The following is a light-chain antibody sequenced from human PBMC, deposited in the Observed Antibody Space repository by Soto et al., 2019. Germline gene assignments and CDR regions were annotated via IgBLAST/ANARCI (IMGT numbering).Light chain of an antibody. CDR2: DAS. V-gene: IGKV1-33*01. CDR1: QDIRKD. Sequence: DIQMTQSPSSLSASVGDRVTITCQASQDIRKDLNWYQQKPGKAPKLLIHDASNLKTGVPSRFSGSGSGTDFTLTINSLQPEDFATYHCQQYDSLPYTFGQGTKLEIK. CDR3: QQYDSLPYT. J-gene: IGKJ2*01.